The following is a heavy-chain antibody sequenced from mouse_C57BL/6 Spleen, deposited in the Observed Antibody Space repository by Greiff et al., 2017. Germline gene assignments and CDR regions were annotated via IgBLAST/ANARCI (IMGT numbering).Heavy chain of an antibody. D-gene: IGHD4-1*01. CDR3: ARSGLGEGAWFAY. V-gene: IGHV1-18*01. CDR1: GYTFTDYN. Sequence: EVKVVESGPELVKPGASVKIPCKASGYTFTDYNMDWVKQSHGKSLEWIGDINPNNGGTIYNQKFKGKATLTVDKSSSTAYMELRSLTSEDTAVYYCARSGLGEGAWFAYWGQGTLVTVSA. CDR2: INPNNGGT. J-gene: IGHJ3*01.